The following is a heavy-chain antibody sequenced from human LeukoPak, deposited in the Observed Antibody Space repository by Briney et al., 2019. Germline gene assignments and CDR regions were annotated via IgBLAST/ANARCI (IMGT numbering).Heavy chain of an antibody. D-gene: IGHD6-19*01. CDR3: RAVAVFFEKNWFDP. V-gene: IGHV1-2*06. CDR2: INPNSGGT. J-gene: IGHJ5*02. Sequence: GASVKVSCKASGYTFTGYYMHWERQAPGQGLEWMGRINPNSGGTNYAQKFQGRVTMTRDTSISTAYMELSRLRSDDTAVYYCRAVAVFFEKNWFDPWGQGTLVTVSS. CDR1: GYTFTGYY.